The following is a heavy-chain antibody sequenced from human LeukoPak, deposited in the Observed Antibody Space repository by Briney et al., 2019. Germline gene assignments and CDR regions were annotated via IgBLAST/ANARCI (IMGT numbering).Heavy chain of an antibody. V-gene: IGHV3-30*04. J-gene: IGHJ5*02. CDR1: GFTFSSYA. CDR3: ARDGYSSSWYHWFDP. Sequence: GGSLSLSCAASGFTFSSYAMHWVRQAPGKGLEWVAVISYDGSNKYYADSVKGRFTISRDNSKNTLYLQMNSLRAEDTAVYYCARDGYSSSWYHWFDPWGQGTLVTVSS. D-gene: IGHD6-13*01. CDR2: ISYDGSNK.